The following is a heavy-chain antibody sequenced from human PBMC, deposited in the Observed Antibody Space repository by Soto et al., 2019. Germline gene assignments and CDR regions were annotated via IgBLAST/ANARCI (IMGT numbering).Heavy chain of an antibody. CDR2: ISSSSSYI. Sequence: LRLSWAASGFTFSSYSMNWVRQAPGKGLEWVSSISSSSSYIYYADSVKGRFTISRDNAKNSLYLQMNSLRAEDTAVYYCARGDYGGNSYYYYYGMDVWGQGTTVTVSS. J-gene: IGHJ6*02. D-gene: IGHD4-17*01. CDR3: ARGDYGGNSYYYYYGMDV. CDR1: GFTFSSYS. V-gene: IGHV3-21*01.